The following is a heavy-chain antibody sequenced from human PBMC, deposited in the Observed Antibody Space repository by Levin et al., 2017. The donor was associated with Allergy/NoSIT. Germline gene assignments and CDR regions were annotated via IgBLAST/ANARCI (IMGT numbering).Heavy chain of an antibody. CDR3: ARESRSRRYFDL. CDR1: GFTFSDHY. V-gene: IGHV3-72*01. CDR2: TRNKANSYTT. J-gene: IGHJ2*01. D-gene: IGHD3-10*01. Sequence: PGGSLRLSCAASGFTFSDHYMDWVRQAPGKGLEWIGRTRNKANSYTTEYAASVKGRFTISRDDSKNSLYLQMNSLKTEDTAVYYCARESRSRRYFDLWGRGTLVTVSS.